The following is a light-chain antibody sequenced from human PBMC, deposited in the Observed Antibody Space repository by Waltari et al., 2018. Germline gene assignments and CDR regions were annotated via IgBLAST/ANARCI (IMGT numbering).Light chain of an antibody. Sequence: DIVMTQSPDSLAVSLGGGAPINCKSSPSVFLNSNNKNYLAWYQQKPGQPPKLLIYGASTRESGVPDRFSGSGSGTDFTLTISSLQAEDVAVYYCQQYYSLPWTFGQGTTVEIK. CDR2: GAS. V-gene: IGKV4-1*01. CDR1: PSVFLNSNNKNY. CDR3: QQYYSLPWT. J-gene: IGKJ1*01.